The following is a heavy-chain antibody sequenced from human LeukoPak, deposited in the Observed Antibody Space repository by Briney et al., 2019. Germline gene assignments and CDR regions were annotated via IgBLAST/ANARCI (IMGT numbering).Heavy chain of an antibody. J-gene: IGHJ6*02. CDR1: GFTFSSYW. D-gene: IGHD2-15*01. CDR3: ARVSCSGGSCYSYYGMDV. CDR2: IKQDGSNK. Sequence: GGSLRLSCAASGFTFSSYWMSWVRQAPGKGLEWVANIKQDGSNKYYADSVKGRFTISRDNSKNTLYLQMNSLRAEDTAVYYCARVSCSGGSCYSYYGMDVWGQGTTVTVSS. V-gene: IGHV3-7*01.